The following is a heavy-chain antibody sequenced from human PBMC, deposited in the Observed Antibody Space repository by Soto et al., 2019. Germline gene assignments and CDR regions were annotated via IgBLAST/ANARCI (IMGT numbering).Heavy chain of an antibody. CDR2: IYYSGST. V-gene: IGHV4-59*01. D-gene: IGHD3-10*01. CDR1: GGSISSYY. J-gene: IGHJ5*02. Sequence: TSETLSLTCTVSGGSISSYYWSWIRQPPGKGLEWIGYIYYSGSTNYNPSLKSRVTISVDTSKNQFSLKLSSVTAADTAVYYCARAEYSSSPSIWFGELSNWFDPWGQGTLVTVSS. CDR3: ARAEYSSSPSIWFGELSNWFDP.